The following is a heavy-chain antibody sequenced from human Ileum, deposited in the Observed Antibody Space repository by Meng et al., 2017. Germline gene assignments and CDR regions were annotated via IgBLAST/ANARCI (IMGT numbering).Heavy chain of an antibody. V-gene: IGHV4-4*02. J-gene: IGHJ2*01. CDR1: GGSIESTNW. Sequence: QVQLPESGTRLVKPSETLALTCAASGGSIESTNWWTWIRQPPGQGLEWIGEVYHSGTTHYNPSLQSRVTISIDNSKNRFSLSLNSVTAADTAIYYCARADYVRYFDLWGRGTLVTVSS. D-gene: IGHD3-10*02. CDR2: VYHSGTT. CDR3: ARADYVRYFDL.